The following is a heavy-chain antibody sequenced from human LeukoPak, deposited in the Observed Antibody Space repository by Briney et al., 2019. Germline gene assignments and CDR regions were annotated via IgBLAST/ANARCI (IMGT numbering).Heavy chain of an antibody. Sequence: GASVKVSCKASGYTFTGYYMHWVRQAPGQGLEWMGWINPNSGGTNYAQNFQGRVTMTRDTSISTAYMELSRLRSDDTAVYYCARTGGYGDYATFDYWGQGTLVTVSS. J-gene: IGHJ4*02. CDR1: GYTFTGYY. CDR3: ARTGGYGDYATFDY. CDR2: INPNSGGT. V-gene: IGHV1-2*02. D-gene: IGHD4-17*01.